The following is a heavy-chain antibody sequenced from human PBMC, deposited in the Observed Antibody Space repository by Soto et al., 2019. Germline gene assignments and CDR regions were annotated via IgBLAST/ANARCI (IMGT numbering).Heavy chain of an antibody. Sequence: QVQLVESGGGVVQPGRSLRLSCAASGFTFSSYGMHWVRQAPGKGLEWVAVIWYDGSNKYYADSVKGRFTITRDNSKNTLYLQMNSLRADDTAVYYCARDPQVFIVGPPAYRGQGTLVTVCS. V-gene: IGHV3-33*01. CDR1: GFTFSSYG. CDR2: IWYDGSNK. J-gene: IGHJ4*02. CDR3: ARDPQVFIVGPPAY. D-gene: IGHD1-26*01.